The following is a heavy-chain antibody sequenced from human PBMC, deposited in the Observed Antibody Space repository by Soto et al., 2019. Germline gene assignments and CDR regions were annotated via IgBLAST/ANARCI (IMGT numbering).Heavy chain of an antibody. CDR2: IIPIFGTA. CDR1: GGTFSSYA. V-gene: IGHV1-69*06. D-gene: IGHD3-9*01. J-gene: IGHJ6*02. Sequence: SVKVSCKASGGTFSSYAISWVRQAPGQGLEWMGGIIPIFGTANYAQKFQGRVTITADKSTSTAYMELSSLRSKDTAVYYCARGPRRDILTGAYYGMDVWGQGTTVTVSS. CDR3: ARGPRRDILTGAYYGMDV.